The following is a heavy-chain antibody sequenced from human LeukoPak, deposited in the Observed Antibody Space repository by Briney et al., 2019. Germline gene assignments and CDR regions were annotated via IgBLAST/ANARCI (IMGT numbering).Heavy chain of an antibody. D-gene: IGHD3-10*01. V-gene: IGHV3-53*01. CDR1: GFTVSSNY. CDR2: IYSGGST. CDR3: ARTVRGYGDYYYYGMGV. Sequence: PGGSLRLSCAASGFTVSSNYMSWVRQAPGKGLEWVSVIYSGGSTYYADSVKGRFTISRDNSKNTLYLQMNSLRAEDTAVYYCARTVRGYGDYYYYGMGVWGQGTTVTVSS. J-gene: IGHJ6*02.